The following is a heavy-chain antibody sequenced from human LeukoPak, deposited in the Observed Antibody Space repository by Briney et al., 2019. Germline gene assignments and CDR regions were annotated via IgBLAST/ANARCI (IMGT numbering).Heavy chain of an antibody. D-gene: IGHD4-17*01. CDR3: ARVWGYGDYVDY. J-gene: IGHJ4*02. V-gene: IGHV4-59*11. CDR2: VRYSGSS. Sequence: SETLSLTCSVSNADIARHYWSWIRQPPGKGLEWIGYVRYSGSSSNNPSLKNRVTISVDPTKRQVSLKLTSVTAADTAVYYCARVWGYGDYVDYWGQGTLVTVSS. CDR1: NADIARHY.